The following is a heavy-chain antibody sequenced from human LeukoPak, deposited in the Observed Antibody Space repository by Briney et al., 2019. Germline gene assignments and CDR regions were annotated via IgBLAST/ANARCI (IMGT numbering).Heavy chain of an antibody. CDR3: ARDPGPDYYDSSGYYSLNAFDI. Sequence: PSETLSLTCTVSGGSISSYYWSWIQQPPGKGLEWIGYIYYSGSTNYNPSLKSRVTISVDTSKNQFSLKLSSVTAADTAVYYCARDPGPDYYDSSGYYSLNAFDIWGQGTMVTVSS. D-gene: IGHD3-22*01. J-gene: IGHJ3*02. CDR2: IYYSGST. CDR1: GGSISSYY. V-gene: IGHV4-59*01.